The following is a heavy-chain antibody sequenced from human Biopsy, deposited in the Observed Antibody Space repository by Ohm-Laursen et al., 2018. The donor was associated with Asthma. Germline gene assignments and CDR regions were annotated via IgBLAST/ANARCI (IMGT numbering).Heavy chain of an antibody. CDR1: LASIDTGGSSG. Sequence: TPSLTCTVSLASIDTGGSSGGYYWSWIRQSPGKALEWLALIYWDDYNLFRPSLKRRLTITKDPSKNQVVLTMTKMDPVDSGTYYCALSQDSGFDDHSPSWFDPWGQGTLVTVSS. CDR2: IYWDDYN. V-gene: IGHV2-5*02. D-gene: IGHD3-9*01. CDR3: ALSQDSGFDDHSPSWFDP. J-gene: IGHJ5*02.